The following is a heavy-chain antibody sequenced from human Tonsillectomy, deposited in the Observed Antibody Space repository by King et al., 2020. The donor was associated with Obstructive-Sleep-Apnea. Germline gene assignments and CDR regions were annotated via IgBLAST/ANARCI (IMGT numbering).Heavy chain of an antibody. CDR3: ARVGAAGRGWFDP. Sequence: VQLQESGPGQVKPSGTLSLTCAVSGGSISSSNRWNWVRQPPGKGLEWIGEIYHSGSTNYNPSLKSRVTISVDKSKNQFSLKMSSVTAADTAVYYCARVGAAGRGWFDPWGQGTLVTVSS. CDR1: GGSISSSNR. V-gene: IGHV4-4*02. J-gene: IGHJ5*02. D-gene: IGHD6-13*01. CDR2: IYHSGST.